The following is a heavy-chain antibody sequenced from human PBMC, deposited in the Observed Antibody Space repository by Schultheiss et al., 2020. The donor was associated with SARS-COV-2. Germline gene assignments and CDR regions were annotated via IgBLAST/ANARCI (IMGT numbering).Heavy chain of an antibody. V-gene: IGHV3-21*01. CDR1: GFTFDDYA. J-gene: IGHJ4*02. Sequence: GGSLRLSCAASGFTFDDYAMHWVRQAPGKGLEWVSSISSSSSYIYYADSVKGRFTISRDNAKNSLYLQMNSLRAEDTAVYYCARDPETIQLWRGNDYWGQGTLVTVSS. CDR2: ISSSSSYI. CDR3: ARDPETIQLWRGNDY. D-gene: IGHD5-18*01.